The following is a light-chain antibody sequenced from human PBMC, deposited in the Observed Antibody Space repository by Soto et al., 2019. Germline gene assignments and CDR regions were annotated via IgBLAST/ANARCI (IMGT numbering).Light chain of an antibody. Sequence: EIVLTQSPATLSLSPGERATLSCRASQSVNSYLAWYQQKPGQAPRLLIYDASNRATGIPARFSGSASGTNFTLTLGSLGPEDFAVYYCQQRSNLPPLTFGGGTKVEIK. CDR3: QQRSNLPPLT. J-gene: IGKJ4*01. CDR1: QSVNSY. V-gene: IGKV3-11*01. CDR2: DAS.